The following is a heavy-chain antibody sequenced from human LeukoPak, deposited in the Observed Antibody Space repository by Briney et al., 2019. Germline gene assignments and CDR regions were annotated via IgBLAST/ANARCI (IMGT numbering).Heavy chain of an antibody. CDR1: GGSISSSNW. V-gene: IGHV4-4*02. CDR2: IYHSGST. J-gene: IGHJ6*03. Sequence: SETLSLTCAVSGGSISSSNWWSWVRQPPGKGLEWIGEIYHSGSTNYNPSLKSRVTISVDKSKNQFSLKLSSVTAADTAVYYCARRLGSSYYYYYYMDVWGKGTTVTVSS. D-gene: IGHD3-16*01. CDR3: ARRLGSSYYYYYYMDV.